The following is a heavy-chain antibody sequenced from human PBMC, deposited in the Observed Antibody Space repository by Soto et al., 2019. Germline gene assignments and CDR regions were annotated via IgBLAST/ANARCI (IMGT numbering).Heavy chain of an antibody. D-gene: IGHD4-17*01. J-gene: IGHJ6*02. CDR3: ARALTTVTTGYYYYYGMDV. CDR1: GFTFSSYS. Sequence: LRLSCAASGFTFSSYSMNWVRQAPGKGLEWVSSISSSSSYIYYADSVKGRFTISRDNAKNSLYLQMNSLRAEDTAVYYCARALTTVTTGYYYYYGMDVWGQGTTVTVSS. CDR2: ISSSSSYI. V-gene: IGHV3-21*01.